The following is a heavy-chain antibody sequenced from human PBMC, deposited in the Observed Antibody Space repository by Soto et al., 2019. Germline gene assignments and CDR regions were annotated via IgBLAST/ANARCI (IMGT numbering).Heavy chain of an antibody. CDR3: ARSGRPYYYGSGSPNAFDC. CDR1: GGSISSSSYY. Sequence: SETLSLTCTVSGGSISSSSYYWGWIRQPPGKGLEWIGSIYYSGSTYYNPSLKSRVTISVDTSKNQFSLKLSSVTAADTAVYYCARSGRPYYYGSGSPNAFDCWGQGTLVTVSS. CDR2: IYYSGST. D-gene: IGHD3-10*01. V-gene: IGHV4-39*01. J-gene: IGHJ4*02.